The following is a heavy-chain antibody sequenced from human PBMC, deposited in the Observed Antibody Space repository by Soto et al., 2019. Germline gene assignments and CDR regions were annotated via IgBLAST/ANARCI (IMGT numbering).Heavy chain of an antibody. Sequence: GGSLRLSCAASGFRFRTRAMSWVRQAPGKGLEWVASIRPGGDSTYYADSVKGRFAVSRDNSNVTLYLQMDSLRVEYTARYYGTPHDDRSPRSGGFDSWGQGTLVTVSS. CDR3: TPHDDRSPRSGGFDS. CDR2: IRPGGDST. CDR1: GFRFRTRA. D-gene: IGHD3-22*01. V-gene: IGHV3-23*01. J-gene: IGHJ5*01.